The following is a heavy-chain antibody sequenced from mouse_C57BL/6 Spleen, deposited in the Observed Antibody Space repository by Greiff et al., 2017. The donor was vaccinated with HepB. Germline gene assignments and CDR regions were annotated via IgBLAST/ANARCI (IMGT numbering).Heavy chain of an antibody. V-gene: IGHV7-3*01. CDR1: GFTFTDYY. CDR3: ARAGAGYFDY. Sequence: EVQLQESGGGLVQPGGSLSLSCAASGFTFTDYYMSWVRQPPGKALEWLGFIRNKANGYTTEYSASVKGRFTISRDNSQSILYLQMNALRAEDNATYYCARAGAGYFDYWGQGTTLTVSS. J-gene: IGHJ2*01. CDR2: IRNKANGYTT.